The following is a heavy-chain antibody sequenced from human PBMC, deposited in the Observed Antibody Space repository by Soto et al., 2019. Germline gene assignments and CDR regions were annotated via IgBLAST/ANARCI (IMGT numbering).Heavy chain of an antibody. J-gene: IGHJ4*02. D-gene: IGHD3-22*01. V-gene: IGHV3-15*07. CDR1: GFSFSNAW. Sequence: EVQLVESGGRLAKPGESLRLSCAASGFSFSNAWMNWVRQAPGEGLEWVGRIKSRGDGGTIDYAAPVKGRFTISRDDSKNTLFLQMNSLKAEDTAVYYCTTDNPVWLLNTYWGQGTLVTVSP. CDR3: TTDNPVWLLNTY. CDR2: IKSRGDGGTI.